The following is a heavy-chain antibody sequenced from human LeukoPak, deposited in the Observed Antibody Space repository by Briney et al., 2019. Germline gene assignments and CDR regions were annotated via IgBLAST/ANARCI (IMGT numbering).Heavy chain of an antibody. V-gene: IGHV3-49*04. CDR2: IRSKTYGETT. J-gene: IGHJ4*02. D-gene: IGHD6-19*01. CDR3: TRGIAKTGMNC. Sequence: GGSLRLSCTASGFTFGDNAMTWVRQAPGRGLEWVGFIRSKTYGETTEYAASVKGRFTISRDDSKSIAYLQMNSLKSEDTAVYYCTRGIAKTGMNCRGQGTLVTVSA. CDR1: GFTFGDNA.